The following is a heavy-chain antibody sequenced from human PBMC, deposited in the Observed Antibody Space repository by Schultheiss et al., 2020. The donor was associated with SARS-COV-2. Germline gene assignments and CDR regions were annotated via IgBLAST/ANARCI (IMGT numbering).Heavy chain of an antibody. J-gene: IGHJ6*02. CDR1: GFSLSNARMG. Sequence: SGPTLVKPTETLTLTCTVSGFSLSNARMGVSWIRQPPGKGLEWIGSMFYTDNTYYNPPLKSRVTISADTSKNQFSLKLRSVTATDTAVYYCARVNTVNSSSWYRMWYYYYGMDVWGQGTTVTVSS. CDR3: ARVNTVNSSSWYRMWYYYYGMDV. CDR2: MFYTDNT. D-gene: IGHD6-13*01. V-gene: IGHV4-39*01.